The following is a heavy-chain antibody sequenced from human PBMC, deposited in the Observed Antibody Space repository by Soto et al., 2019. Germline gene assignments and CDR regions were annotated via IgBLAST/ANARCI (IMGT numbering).Heavy chain of an antibody. Sequence: PGGSLRLSCAVSGFTFSSYWMHWVRQAPGKGLVWVSRIKSDGSSTSYADSVKGRFTISRDDAKNTLYLQMNSLRAEDTAVYYCVNFGVPFDYWGQGTLVTVSS. CDR3: VNFGVPFDY. CDR2: IKSDGSST. J-gene: IGHJ4*02. CDR1: GFTFSSYW. D-gene: IGHD3-3*01. V-gene: IGHV3-74*01.